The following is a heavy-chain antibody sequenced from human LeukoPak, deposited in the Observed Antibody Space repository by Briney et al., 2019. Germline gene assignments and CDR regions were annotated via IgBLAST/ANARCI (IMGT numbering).Heavy chain of an antibody. CDR3: ARAWLRPNWFDP. V-gene: IGHV1-2*02. CDR1: GYTFTGCY. J-gene: IGHJ5*02. D-gene: IGHD5-12*01. CDR2: INPNSGGT. Sequence: ASVKVSCKASGYTFTGCYMHWVRQAPGQGLEWMGWINPNSGGTNYAQKFQGRVTMTRDTSISTAYMELSRLRSDDTAVYYCARAWLRPNWFDPWGQGTLVTVSS.